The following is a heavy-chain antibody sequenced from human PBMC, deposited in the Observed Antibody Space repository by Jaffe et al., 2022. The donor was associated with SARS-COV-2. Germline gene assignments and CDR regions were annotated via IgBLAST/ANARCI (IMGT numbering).Heavy chain of an antibody. CDR2: IWYDGSNK. CDR1: GFTFSSYG. J-gene: IGHJ4*02. V-gene: IGHV3-33*01. CDR3: ARASEYSTRNPYPLVNY. D-gene: IGHD2-8*01. Sequence: QVQLVESGGGVVQPGRSLRLSCAASGFTFSSYGMHWVRQAPGKGLEWVAVIWYDGSNKYYADSVKGRFTISRDNSKNTLYLQMNSLRAEDTAVYYCARASEYSTRNPYPLVNYWGQGTLVTVSS.